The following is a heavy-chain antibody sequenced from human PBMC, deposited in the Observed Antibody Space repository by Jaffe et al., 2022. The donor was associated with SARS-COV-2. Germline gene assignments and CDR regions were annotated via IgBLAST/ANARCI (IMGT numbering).Heavy chain of an antibody. CDR3: ARDSDDPPEWYFDL. CDR2: IYTSGST. Sequence: QVQLQESGPGLVKPSQTLSLTCTVSGGSISSGSYYWSWIRQPAGKGLEWIGRIYTSGSTNYNPSLKSRVTISVDTSKNQFSLKLSSVTAADTAVYYCARDSDDPPEWYFDLWGRGTLVTVSS. V-gene: IGHV4-61*02. J-gene: IGHJ2*01. CDR1: GGSISSGSYY.